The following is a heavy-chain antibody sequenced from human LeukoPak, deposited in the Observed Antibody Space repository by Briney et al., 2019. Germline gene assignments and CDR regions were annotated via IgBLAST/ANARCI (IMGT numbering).Heavy chain of an antibody. V-gene: IGHV1-58*02. J-gene: IGHJ4*02. D-gene: IGHD3-9*01. CDR2: IVVGSGNT. Sequence: GTSVKVSCKASGFTFTSSAMQWVRQARGQRLEWIGWIVVGSGNTNYAQKFQERVTITRDMSTSTAYMELSSLRSEDTAVYYCARDHYDILTGYSIGLDYWGQGTLVTVSS. CDR1: GFTFTSSA. CDR3: ARDHYDILTGYSIGLDY.